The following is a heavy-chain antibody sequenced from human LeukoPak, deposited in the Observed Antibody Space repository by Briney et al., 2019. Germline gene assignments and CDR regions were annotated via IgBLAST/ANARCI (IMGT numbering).Heavy chain of an antibody. V-gene: IGHV4-34*01. CDR1: GGSFSGYY. Sequence: SETLSLTCAVYGGSFSGYYWSWIRQPPGKGLEWIGEINHSGSTNYNPSLKSRVTKSVDTSKNQFSLKLSSVTAADTAVYYCARMTTSSFDYWGQGTLVTVSS. CDR2: INHSGST. D-gene: IGHD4-11*01. CDR3: ARMTTSSFDY. J-gene: IGHJ4*02.